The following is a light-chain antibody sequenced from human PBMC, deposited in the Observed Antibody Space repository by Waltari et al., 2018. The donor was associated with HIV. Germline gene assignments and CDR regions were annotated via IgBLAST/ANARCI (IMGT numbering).Light chain of an antibody. V-gene: IGLV1-51*01. CDR1: NSNIGSNF. J-gene: IGLJ3*02. CDR2: DNN. Sequence: QSVLTQPPSVSATPGQTVTISCSGVNSNIGSNFVSWYQQLPGTAPKPLIFDNNQRPSGIPDRFSGSKSGASATLHITGLQTGDEAEYYCGTWDSSLSVGVFGGGTKVTVL. CDR3: GTWDSSLSVGV.